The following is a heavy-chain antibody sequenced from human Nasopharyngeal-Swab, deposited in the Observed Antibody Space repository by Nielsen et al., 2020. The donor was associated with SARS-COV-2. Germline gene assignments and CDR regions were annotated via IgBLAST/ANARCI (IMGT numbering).Heavy chain of an antibody. J-gene: IGHJ3*02. Sequence: GESLKISCAASSGFTLSSYSMNWVRQAPGKGLEWVAVISYDGSNKYYADSVKGRFTISRDNSKNTLYLQMNSLRAEDTAVYYCARSNSGSYYGAFDIWGQGTMVTVSS. V-gene: IGHV3-30*03. CDR1: SGFTLSSYS. CDR2: ISYDGSNK. D-gene: IGHD1-26*01. CDR3: ARSNSGSYYGAFDI.